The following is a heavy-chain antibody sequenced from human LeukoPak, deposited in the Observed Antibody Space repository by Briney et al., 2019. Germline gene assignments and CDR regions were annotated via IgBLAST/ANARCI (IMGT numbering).Heavy chain of an antibody. Sequence: PGGSLRLSCAASGFTFSGNWMSWVRQAPGKGLEWVANINQDASEKNYVDSVKGRFTISRDNAKNTLYLQMISLRAEDTAVYYCARIAVAYDAFDIWGQGTMVTVSS. CDR2: INQDASEK. D-gene: IGHD6-19*01. CDR3: ARIAVAYDAFDI. V-gene: IGHV3-7*01. CDR1: GFTFSGNW. J-gene: IGHJ3*02.